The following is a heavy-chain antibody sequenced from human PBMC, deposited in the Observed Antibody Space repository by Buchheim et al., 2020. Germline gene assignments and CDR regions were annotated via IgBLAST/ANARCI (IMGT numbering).Heavy chain of an antibody. CDR1: GGSFSGYY. D-gene: IGHD2-2*01. V-gene: IGHV4-34*01. Sequence: QVQLQQWGAGLLKPSETLSLTCAVYGGSFSGYYWSWIRQPPGKGLEWIGVINHSGSTNYNPSLKSRVPISVDTSKNQFSLKLSSVTAADTAVYYCARDLGVPAASTYYYYGMDVWGQGTT. CDR2: INHSGST. CDR3: ARDLGVPAASTYYYYGMDV. J-gene: IGHJ6*02.